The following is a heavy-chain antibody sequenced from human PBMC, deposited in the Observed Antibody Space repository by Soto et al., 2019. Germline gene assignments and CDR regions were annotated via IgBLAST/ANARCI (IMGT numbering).Heavy chain of an antibody. Sequence: EVQLVESGGGLVQPGGSLRLSCAASGFSFSNAWMSWVRQLPGKGLEWVGHIKSKTDGGTADYAAHVKGRFTISRGDSKNTLYLQMNSLKTEDTAMFYFTTLNYCVDVWGQGTTVTVSS. V-gene: IGHV3-15*01. CDR2: IKSKTDGGTA. J-gene: IGHJ6*03. CDR3: TTLNYCVDV. CDR1: GFSFSNAW.